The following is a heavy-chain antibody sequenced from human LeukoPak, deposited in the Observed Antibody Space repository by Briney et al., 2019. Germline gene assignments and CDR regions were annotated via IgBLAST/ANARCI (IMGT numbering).Heavy chain of an antibody. D-gene: IGHD6-19*01. CDR3: ARGEQWLDS. Sequence: PGGSLRLSCAASGFSFDNYGMTWVRQAPGKALEWVSGLNWNGKNTGHADSVRGRFSISRDNAKDSLFLQMDSLRVEDTALYYCARGEQWLDSWGRGTLVTVSS. CDR1: GFSFDNYG. V-gene: IGHV3-20*04. J-gene: IGHJ4*02. CDR2: LNWNGKNT.